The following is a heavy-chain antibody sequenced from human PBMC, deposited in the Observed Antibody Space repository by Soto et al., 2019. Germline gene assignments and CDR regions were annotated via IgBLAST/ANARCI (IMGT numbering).Heavy chain of an antibody. CDR3: ARSPGWGGVVTYYYYYYGMDV. CDR1: GGSISSSSYY. J-gene: IGHJ6*02. V-gene: IGHV4-39*01. D-gene: IGHD3-3*01. Sequence: TLSLTCTVSGGSISSSSYYWGWIRQPPGKGLEWIGSIYYSGSTYYNPSLKSRVTISVDTSKNQFSLKLSSVTAADTAVYYCARSPGWGGVVTYYYYYYGMDVWGQGTTVTVSS. CDR2: IYYSGST.